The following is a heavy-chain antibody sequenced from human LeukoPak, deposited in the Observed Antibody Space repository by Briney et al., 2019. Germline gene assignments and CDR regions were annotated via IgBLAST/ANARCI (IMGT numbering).Heavy chain of an antibody. CDR2: IYYSGST. CDR1: GGSISSSSYY. V-gene: IGHV4-39*07. D-gene: IGHD2-2*02. J-gene: IGHJ4*02. Sequence: SETLSLTCTVSGGSISSSSYYWGWIRQPPGKGLEWIGSIYYSGSTYYNPSLKSRVTISVDRSKNQFSLKLSSVTAADTAVYYCAREYCSSTSCYTDYWGQGTLSPSPQ. CDR3: AREYCSSTSCYTDY.